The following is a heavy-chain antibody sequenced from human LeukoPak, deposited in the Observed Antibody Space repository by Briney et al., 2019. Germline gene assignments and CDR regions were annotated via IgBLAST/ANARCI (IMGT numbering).Heavy chain of an antibody. CDR2: IYYSGST. J-gene: IGHJ5*02. D-gene: IGHD4-17*01. CDR3: ARVLTVRWWFDP. CDR1: GGSISSHY. V-gene: IGHV4-59*11. Sequence: SETLSLTCTVSGGSISSHYWSWIRQPPGKGLEWIGYIYYSGSTNYNPSLKSRVTISVDTSKNQFSLKLSSVTAADTAVYYCARVLTVRWWFDPWGQGTLVTVSP.